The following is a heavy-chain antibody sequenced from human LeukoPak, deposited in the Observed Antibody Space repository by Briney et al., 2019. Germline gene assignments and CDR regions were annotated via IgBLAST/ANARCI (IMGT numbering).Heavy chain of an antibody. D-gene: IGHD5-18*01. Sequence: SVKVSCKASGGTFSSYSISWVRQAPGQGLEWMGGIIPIFGTSNYAQKFQGRVTMTADESTSTAYMELSSLRSEDTAGYYCARHSYGFLDVYYYCYMDVWGKGTTVTISS. CDR3: ARHSYGFLDVYYYCYMDV. V-gene: IGHV1-69*13. J-gene: IGHJ6*03. CDR2: IIPIFGTS. CDR1: GGTFSSYS.